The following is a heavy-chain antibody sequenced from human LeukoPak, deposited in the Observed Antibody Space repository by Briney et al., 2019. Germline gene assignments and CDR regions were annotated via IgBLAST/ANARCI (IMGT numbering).Heavy chain of an antibody. CDR2: ISWNSGSI. V-gene: IGHV3-9*03. CDR1: GSTFDDDA. Sequence: GRSLRLSCAASGSTFDDDAMHWVRHAPGKGLEWVSGISWNSGSIGYADSVKGRFTISRDNAKNSLYLQMNSLRAEDMALYYCAKGYQLLSTPTFDYWGQGTLVTVSS. J-gene: IGHJ4*02. D-gene: IGHD2-2*01. CDR3: AKGYQLLSTPTFDY.